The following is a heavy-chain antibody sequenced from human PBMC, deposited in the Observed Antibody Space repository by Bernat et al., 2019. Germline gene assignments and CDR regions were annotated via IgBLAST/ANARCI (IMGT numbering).Heavy chain of an antibody. CDR1: GFTFSSYS. D-gene: IGHD2-8*01. J-gene: IGHJ4*02. V-gene: IGHV3-48*02. CDR2: ISSSSTI. Sequence: EVQLLESGGGLVQPGGSLRLSCAASGFTFSSYSMNWVRQAPGKGLEWVSYISSSSTIYYADSVKGRFTISRDNAKNSLYLQMNSLRDEDTAVYYCARGQWWLCDYWGQGTLVTVSS. CDR3: ARGQWWLCDY.